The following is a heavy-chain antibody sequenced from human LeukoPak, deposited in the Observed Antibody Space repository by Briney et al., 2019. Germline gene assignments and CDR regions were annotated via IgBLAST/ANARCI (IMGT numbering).Heavy chain of an antibody. V-gene: IGHV3-30*18. CDR2: ISYDGSNK. CDR3: AKDVVAGTNWYYFDY. Sequence: GGSLRLSCAASGFTFSSYSMNWVRQAPGKGLEWVAVISYDGSNKYYADSVKGRFTISRDNSKNTLYLQMNSLRAEDTAVYYCAKDVVAGTNWYYFDYWGQGTLVTVSS. J-gene: IGHJ4*02. D-gene: IGHD6-19*01. CDR1: GFTFSSYS.